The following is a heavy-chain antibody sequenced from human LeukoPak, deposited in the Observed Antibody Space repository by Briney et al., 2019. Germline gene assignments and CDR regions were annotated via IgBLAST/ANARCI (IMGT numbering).Heavy chain of an antibody. CDR3: ARGNYDSSGIDY. Sequence: GGSLRLSCAASGFTFSSYGMHWVRQAPGKGLEWVAVIWYDGSNKYYADSVKGRFTISRDNSKNTLYLQMNSLRAEDTAVYYCARGNYDSSGIDYWGQGTLVTVSS. CDR1: GFTFSSYG. CDR2: IWYDGSNK. D-gene: IGHD3-22*01. V-gene: IGHV3-33*01. J-gene: IGHJ4*02.